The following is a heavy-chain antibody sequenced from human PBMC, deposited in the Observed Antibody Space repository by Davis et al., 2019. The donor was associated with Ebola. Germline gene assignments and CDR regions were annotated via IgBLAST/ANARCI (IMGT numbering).Heavy chain of an antibody. CDR3: ARYSTQCTSATCYRWFDP. Sequence: GESLKISCAASGFIFSSYAMNWVRQAPGKGLEWVSVIGGGGGAIHDADSVKGRFTISRDNSKNTLYLQMTSLRAEDTARYYCARYSTQCTSATCYRWFDPWGQGTLVIVSS. D-gene: IGHD2-2*01. CDR2: IGGGGGAI. J-gene: IGHJ5*02. CDR1: GFIFSSYA. V-gene: IGHV3-23*01.